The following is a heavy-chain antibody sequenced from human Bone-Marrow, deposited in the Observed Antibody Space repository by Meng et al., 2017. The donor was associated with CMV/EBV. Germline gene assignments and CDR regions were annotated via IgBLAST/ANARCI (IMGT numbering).Heavy chain of an antibody. D-gene: IGHD3-3*01. V-gene: IGHV3-20*01. CDR1: GFTFDDYG. Sequence: GGSLRLSCAASGFTFDDYGMSWVRQAPGKGLEWVSGINWNGGSTGYADSVKGRFTISRDNAKNSLYLQMNSLRAEDTALYHCARNATQRFLEWLSNYYYYGMDVWGQGTTVTV. J-gene: IGHJ6*02. CDR3: ARNATQRFLEWLSNYYYYGMDV. CDR2: INWNGGST.